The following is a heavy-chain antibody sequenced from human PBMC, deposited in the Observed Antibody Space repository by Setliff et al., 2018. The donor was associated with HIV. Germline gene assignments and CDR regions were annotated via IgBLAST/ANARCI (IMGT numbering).Heavy chain of an antibody. Sequence: SETLSLTCTVSGGSFTTYYWSWLRQPPGKELEWIGYFYNSGSTNYNPSLKRRVTISIDTSKNQFSLRLSSVTAADTAVYYCAGGLHYGLGKFGYWGQETLVTVSS. CDR1: GGSFTTYY. CDR3: AGGLHYGLGKFGY. D-gene: IGHD3-10*01. V-gene: IGHV4-59*01. CDR2: FYNSGST. J-gene: IGHJ4*02.